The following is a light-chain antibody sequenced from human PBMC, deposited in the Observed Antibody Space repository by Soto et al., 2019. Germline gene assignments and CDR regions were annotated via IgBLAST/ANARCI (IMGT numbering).Light chain of an antibody. V-gene: IGKV3-11*01. CDR2: DAS. CDR1: QSVSTY. CDR3: QQRRNWPL. Sequence: EIVLTQSPATLSLSPGERATLSCRASQSVSTYLAWYQQKPGQAPRLLIYDASNRATGIPARFSGSGSGTDFTLPISRLRPEDFAVYYCQQRRNWPLFGQGTRLEIK. J-gene: IGKJ5*01.